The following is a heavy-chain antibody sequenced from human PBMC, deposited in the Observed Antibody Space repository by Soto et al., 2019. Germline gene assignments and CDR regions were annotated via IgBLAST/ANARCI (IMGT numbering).Heavy chain of an antibody. J-gene: IGHJ3*02. D-gene: IGHD6-13*01. Sequence: SVKVSCKASGGTFSSYAISRVRQAPGQGLEWMGGIIPIFGTANYAQKFQGRVTITADKSTSTAYMELSSLRSEDTAVYYCARGGEQQNDAFDIWGQGTMVTVS. V-gene: IGHV1-69*06. CDR2: IIPIFGTA. CDR1: GGTFSSYA. CDR3: ARGGEQQNDAFDI.